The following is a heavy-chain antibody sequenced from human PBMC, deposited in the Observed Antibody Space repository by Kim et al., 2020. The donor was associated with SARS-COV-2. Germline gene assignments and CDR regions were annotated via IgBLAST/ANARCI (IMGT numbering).Heavy chain of an antibody. J-gene: IGHJ4*02. CDR2: ISWNSGSI. CDR3: AKRQEGSGSPFDY. V-gene: IGHV3-9*01. D-gene: IGHD3-10*01. CDR1: GFTFDDYA. Sequence: GGSLRLSCAASGFTFDDYAMHWVRQAPGKGLEWVSGISWNSGSIGYADSVKGRFTISRDNAKNSLYLQMNSLRAEDTALYYCAKRQEGSGSPFDYLGQGT.